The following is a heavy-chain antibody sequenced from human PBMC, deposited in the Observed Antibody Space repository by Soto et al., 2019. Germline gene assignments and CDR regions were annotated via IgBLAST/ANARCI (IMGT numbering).Heavy chain of an antibody. V-gene: IGHV3-48*02. D-gene: IGHD5-18*01. J-gene: IGHJ4*02. CDR1: GFTFSSYS. CDR2: ISSSSSTI. CDR3: ARGKQLWLNALDY. Sequence: EVQLVESGGGLVQPGGSLRLSCAASGFTFSSYSMNWVRQAPGKGLEWVSYISSSSSTIYYEDSVKGRFTISRDNAKNSLYLQMNSLRDEDTAVYYCARGKQLWLNALDYWGQGTLVTVSS.